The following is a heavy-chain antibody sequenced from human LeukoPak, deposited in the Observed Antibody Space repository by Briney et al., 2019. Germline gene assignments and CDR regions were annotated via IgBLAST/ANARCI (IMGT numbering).Heavy chain of an antibody. CDR3: TRFSTSSSRPAYF. J-gene: IGHJ4*02. D-gene: IGHD6-6*01. Sequence: PSETLSLTRAVSGCSISSGYYWGWIRQPPGKGLEWIGNIYHSGITYYNPSLKSRITLSVDTSKNQFSLKLSSVTAADTAVYYCTRFSTSSSRPAYFWGQGTLVTVSS. CDR2: IYHSGIT. V-gene: IGHV4-38-2*01. CDR1: GCSISSGYY.